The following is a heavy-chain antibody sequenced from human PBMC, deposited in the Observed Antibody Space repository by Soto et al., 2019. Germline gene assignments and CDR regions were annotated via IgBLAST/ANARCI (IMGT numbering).Heavy chain of an antibody. V-gene: IGHV4-39*01. J-gene: IGHJ6*02. CDR1: GYSVSSSDYY. CDR2: MLYSGLT. CDR3: APLSVSLSGPYGIHV. D-gene: IGHD2-15*01. Sequence: SETLSLTCSVSGYSVSSSDYYWAWIRQPPGKGLEWIGSMLYSGLTYYNPSLKSRVTLSVDTSKNQFSVRLNSVTTSDTAVYYCAPLSVSLSGPYGIHVWGQGTTVTVSS.